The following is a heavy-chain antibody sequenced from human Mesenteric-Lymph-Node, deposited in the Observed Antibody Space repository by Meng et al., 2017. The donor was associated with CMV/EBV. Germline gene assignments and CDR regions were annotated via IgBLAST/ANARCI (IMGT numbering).Heavy chain of an antibody. D-gene: IGHD3-10*01. V-gene: IGHV1-18*04. CDR1: GYTFTGYY. CDR3: ARGPMRFGET. J-gene: IGHJ5*02. Sequence: ASVKVSCKASGYTFTGYYMHWVRQAPGQGLEWMGWISPYNGNTNYAQKFQGRVTMTTDTSTSTAYMELRSLRSDDTAVYYCARGPMRFGETWGQGTLVTVSS. CDR2: ISPYNGNT.